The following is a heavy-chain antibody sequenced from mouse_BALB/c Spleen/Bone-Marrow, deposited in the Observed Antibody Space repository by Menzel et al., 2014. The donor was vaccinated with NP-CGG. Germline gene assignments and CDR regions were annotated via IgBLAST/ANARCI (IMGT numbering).Heavy chain of an antibody. J-gene: IGHJ1*01. D-gene: IGHD1-1*01. CDR2: IWTDGNT. V-gene: IGHV2-6-7*01. CDR1: VFSLTAYG. CDR3: ARAYYGPAVWHFDV. Sequence: VQLQQSGPGLVAPSQSLSITCTVSVFSLTAYGVNWVRQPPGKGLEWLGMIWTDGNTDYNSALKSRLSISEDNSKSQVFLEMTSLQTDDTAKYYCARAYYGPAVWHFDVWGAGTTVTVSS.